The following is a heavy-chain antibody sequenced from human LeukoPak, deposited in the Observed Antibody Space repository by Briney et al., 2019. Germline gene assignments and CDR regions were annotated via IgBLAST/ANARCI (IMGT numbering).Heavy chain of an antibody. CDR1: GYTLTELS. CDR3: ATAREASCYLCDYYYYGMDV. CDR2: FDPEDGET. Sequence: ASVTVSCKVSGYTLTELSMHWVRQAPGKGLEWMGGFDPEDGETIYAQKFQGRVTMTEDTSTDTAYMELSSLRSEDTAVYYCATAREASCYLCDYYYYGMDVWGQGTTVTVSS. V-gene: IGHV1-24*01. D-gene: IGHD2-2*01. J-gene: IGHJ6*02.